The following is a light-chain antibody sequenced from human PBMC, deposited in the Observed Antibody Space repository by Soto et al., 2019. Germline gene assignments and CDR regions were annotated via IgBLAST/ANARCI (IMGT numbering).Light chain of an antibody. Sequence: QSVLTQAPSVSGAPGQRVSISCTGSSSNNGAGYDVHWYQQLPGTAPKLLIYGNSNRPSGVPDRFSGSKSGTSASLAITGLHAEDEADYYCQSFDSNLSGLVFGGGTTLAVL. CDR1: SSNNGAGYD. V-gene: IGLV1-40*01. J-gene: IGLJ2*01. CDR2: GNS. CDR3: QSFDSNLSGLV.